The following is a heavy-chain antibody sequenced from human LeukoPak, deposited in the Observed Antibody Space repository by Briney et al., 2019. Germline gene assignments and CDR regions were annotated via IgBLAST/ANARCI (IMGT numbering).Heavy chain of an antibody. D-gene: IGHD1-26*01. J-gene: IGHJ3*02. Sequence: GGSLRLSCAASGFTFDQYGMQWVRQAPGKGLEWVAFIRYDESRKYYADSVKGRFTISRDNAKRSLYLQMNSLRAEDTAVYYCARDGELGSPADAFDIWGQGTMVTVSS. CDR2: IRYDESRK. CDR1: GFTFDQYG. CDR3: ARDGELGSPADAFDI. V-gene: IGHV3-30*02.